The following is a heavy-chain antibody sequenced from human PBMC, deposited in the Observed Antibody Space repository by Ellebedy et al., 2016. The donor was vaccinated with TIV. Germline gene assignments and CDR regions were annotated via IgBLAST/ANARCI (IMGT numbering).Heavy chain of an antibody. V-gene: IGHV1-46*01. CDR2: INPTGGST. J-gene: IGHJ6*02. D-gene: IGHD6-19*01. CDR3: ASRSRSGLVAVGNDYCAMDV. Sequence: ASVKVSCXASGYTFSTYYMHWVRQAPGQGLEWMGIINPTGGSTSYAQKFQGRVTMTKDTSTSTVYMELSSLRSEDTAVYFCASRSRSGLVAVGNDYCAMDVWGQGTTVTVSS. CDR1: GYTFSTYY.